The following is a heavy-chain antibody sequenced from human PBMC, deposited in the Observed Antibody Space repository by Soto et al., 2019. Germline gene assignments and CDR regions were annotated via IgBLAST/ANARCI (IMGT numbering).Heavy chain of an antibody. CDR1: GFTFSDYY. Sequence: GGSLRLSCAASGFTFSDYYMSWIRQAPGKGLEWVSYISDRSSYTSYADSVKGRFTISRDNAKNSLYLQMNGLRAEDTAVYYCARVGIVVEPAGIDGDIWGQGTMVTVSS. V-gene: IGHV3-11*03. D-gene: IGHD2-2*01. J-gene: IGHJ3*02. CDR3: ARVGIVVEPAGIDGDI. CDR2: ISDRSSYT.